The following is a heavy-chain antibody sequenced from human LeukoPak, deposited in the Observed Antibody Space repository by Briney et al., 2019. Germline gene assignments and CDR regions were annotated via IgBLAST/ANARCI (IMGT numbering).Heavy chain of an antibody. J-gene: IGHJ1*01. CDR2: IYASGST. Sequence: SETLSLTCTVSGGSISSYYWTWIRQPAGKGLEWIGRIYASGSTNYNPSLKSRVTISVDTSKNQFSLKVSSVTAADTAVYYCARSSGYYFEYFHHWGQGTLVTVSS. CDR1: GGSISSYY. D-gene: IGHD3-22*01. CDR3: ARSSGYYFEYFHH. V-gene: IGHV4-4*07.